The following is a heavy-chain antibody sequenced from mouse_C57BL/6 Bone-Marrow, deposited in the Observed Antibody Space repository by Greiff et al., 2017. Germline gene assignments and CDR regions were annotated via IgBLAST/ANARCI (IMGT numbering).Heavy chain of an antibody. V-gene: IGHV1-64*01. CDR2: IHPNSGGT. CDR3: ARFRFAYAY. CDR1: GYTFTSYW. J-gene: IGHJ3*01. D-gene: IGHD2-12*01. Sequence: QVQLQQPGAELVKPGASVTLSCKASGYTFTSYWMHWVKQRPGQGLEWIGMIHPNSGGTNYNEKFKSKATLTVDKSSSTAYMQLSSLTSEDSAVYYCARFRFAYAYWGQGALVSVSA.